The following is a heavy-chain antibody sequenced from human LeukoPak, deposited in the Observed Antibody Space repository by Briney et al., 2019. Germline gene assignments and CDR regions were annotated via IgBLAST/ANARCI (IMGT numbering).Heavy chain of an antibody. CDR2: INPNSGGT. CDR1: GYTFTGYY. J-gene: IGHJ4*02. Sequence: ASVKVSCKASGYTFTGYYTHWVRQAPGQGLEWMGWINPNSGGTNYAQKFQGRVTMTRGTSISTAYMELSRLRSDDTAVYYCARTGFYYYGSGSYHYWGQGTLVTVSS. V-gene: IGHV1-2*02. CDR3: ARTGFYYYGSGSYHY. D-gene: IGHD3-10*01.